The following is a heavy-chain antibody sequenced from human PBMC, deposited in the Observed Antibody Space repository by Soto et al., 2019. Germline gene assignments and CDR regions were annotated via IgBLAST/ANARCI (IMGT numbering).Heavy chain of an antibody. Sequence: QVQLVESGGGVVQPGRSLRLSCAASGFTFSSYGMHWVRQAPGKGLEWVAVIWYDGSNKYYADSVKGRFTISRDNSKNKLYLRMNSLRAEDTAVYYCALASGFYDYYGMDVWGQGTTVTVSS. D-gene: IGHD3-10*01. CDR2: IWYDGSNK. V-gene: IGHV3-33*01. CDR1: GFTFSSYG. J-gene: IGHJ6*02. CDR3: ALASGFYDYYGMDV.